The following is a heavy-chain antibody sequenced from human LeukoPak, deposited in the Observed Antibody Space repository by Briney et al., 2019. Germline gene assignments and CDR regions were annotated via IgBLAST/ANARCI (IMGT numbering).Heavy chain of an antibody. D-gene: IGHD4/OR15-4a*01. J-gene: IGHJ4*02. V-gene: IGHV3-7*05. CDR2: IKEDGSEK. Sequence: GGSLRLSCAASGFTLSSYWMSWVRQAPGKGLEWVANIKEDGSEKHYVDSVKGRFTISRDNAKNSLYVEMNSLRAEDTAVYYCARGALITLRYWGQGTLVTVSS. CDR1: GFTLSSYW. CDR3: ARGALITLRY.